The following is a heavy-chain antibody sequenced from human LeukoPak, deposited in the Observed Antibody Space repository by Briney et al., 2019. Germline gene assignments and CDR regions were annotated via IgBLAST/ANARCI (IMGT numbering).Heavy chain of an antibody. J-gene: IGHJ4*02. CDR2: ISSSSSI. D-gene: IGHD6-19*01. Sequence: GGSLRLSCAASGLTFSTYSMNWVRQAPGKGLEWVSSISSSSSIYYSDSVKGRFTVSRDNAKNSLYLQMNSLRDEDTAVYYCAGSLRGGGWYMYWGQGTLVTVSS. CDR3: AGSLRGGGWYMY. V-gene: IGHV3-21*01. CDR1: GLTFSTYS.